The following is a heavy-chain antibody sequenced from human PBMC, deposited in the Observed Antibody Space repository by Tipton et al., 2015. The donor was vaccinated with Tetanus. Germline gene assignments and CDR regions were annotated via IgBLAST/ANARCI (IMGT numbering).Heavy chain of an antibody. J-gene: IGHJ4*02. D-gene: IGHD3-10*01. CDR1: GFRFDLYG. V-gene: IGHV3-20*01. CDR3: AKDYYSSGTYFLSHAF. Sequence: SLRLSCAASGFRFDLYGMSWVRQTPGKGLEWVSAIDWNGGTTGYADSVKGRFTISRDNAKNSLYLEMNSLRAEDTALYHCAKDYYSSGTYFLSHAFWGQGTLVTVSS. CDR2: IDWNGGTT.